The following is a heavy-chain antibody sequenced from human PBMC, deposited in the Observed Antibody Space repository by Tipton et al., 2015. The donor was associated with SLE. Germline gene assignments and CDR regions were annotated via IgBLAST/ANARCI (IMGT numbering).Heavy chain of an antibody. CDR2: VFYSGSSDFYRA. Sequence: TLSLTCTVSGVSISDHYWSWIRQPPGKGLECLGYVFYSGSSDFYRAHYSPSLMSRVIISVDSSKNQFSLRLTSVTAAATAVYYCAKYFYDATGYQSVDSWGRGALVTVSS. J-gene: IGHJ4*02. D-gene: IGHD3-22*01. CDR3: AKYFYDATGYQSVDS. CDR1: GVSISDHY. V-gene: IGHV4-59*11.